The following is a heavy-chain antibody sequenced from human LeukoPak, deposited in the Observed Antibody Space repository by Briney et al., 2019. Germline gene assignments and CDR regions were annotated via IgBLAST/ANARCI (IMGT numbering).Heavy chain of an antibody. D-gene: IGHD2-2*01. CDR2: INHSGST. CDR3: AREAPIVVVPAALFYYYYYYMDV. J-gene: IGHJ6*03. CDR1: GGSFSGYY. Sequence: SETLSLTCAVYGGSFSGYYWSWIRQPPGKGLEWIGEINHSGSTNYNPSLKSRVTISVDTSKNQFSLKLSSVTAADTAVYYCAREAPIVVVPAALFYYYYYYMDVWGKGTTVTVSS. V-gene: IGHV4-34*01.